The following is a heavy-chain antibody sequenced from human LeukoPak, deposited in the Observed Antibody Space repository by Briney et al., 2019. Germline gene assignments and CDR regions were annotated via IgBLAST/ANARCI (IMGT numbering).Heavy chain of an antibody. CDR2: IRDDGDDQ. D-gene: IGHD2-21*02. V-gene: IGHV3-30*02. Sequence: GGSLRLSCAASGFSFRNYGMYWVRQAPGKGLEWVSFIRDDGDDQYYADSVKGRFTISRDNSKNTLYLQMNSLRAEDTAVYYCARELAYCGGDCYSWGQGTLVTVSS. CDR3: ARELAYCGGDCYS. J-gene: IGHJ5*02. CDR1: GFSFRNYG.